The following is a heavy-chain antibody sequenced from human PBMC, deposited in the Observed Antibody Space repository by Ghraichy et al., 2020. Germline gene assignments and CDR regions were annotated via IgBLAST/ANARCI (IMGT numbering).Heavy chain of an antibody. D-gene: IGHD3-10*01. CDR3: AKYYGSGGSGKYFDY. J-gene: IGHJ4*02. CDR2: ITTTGGAT. V-gene: IGHV3-23*01. Sequence: LSLTCAASGFTFSNYAMNWVRQAPGKGLEWVSSITTTGGATFYADSVKGRFTISRDNSKNTLYLQMNSLGAEDTAVYYCAKYYGSGGSGKYFDYWGQGTLVTVSS. CDR1: GFTFSNYA.